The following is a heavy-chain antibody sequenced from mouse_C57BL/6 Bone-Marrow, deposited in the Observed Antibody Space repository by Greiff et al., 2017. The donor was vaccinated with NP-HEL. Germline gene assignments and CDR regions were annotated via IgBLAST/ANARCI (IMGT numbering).Heavy chain of an antibody. J-gene: IGHJ2*01. CDR2: IYPGDGDT. CDR1: GYAFSSSW. Sequence: QVQLQQSGPELVKPGASVKISCKASGYAFSSSWMNWVKQRPGKGLEWIGRIYPGDGDTNYNGKFKGKATLTADKSSSTAYMQLSSLTSEDSAVYFCARGEGTTVVAVDYWGQGTTLTVSS. V-gene: IGHV1-82*01. CDR3: ARGEGTTVVAVDY. D-gene: IGHD1-1*01.